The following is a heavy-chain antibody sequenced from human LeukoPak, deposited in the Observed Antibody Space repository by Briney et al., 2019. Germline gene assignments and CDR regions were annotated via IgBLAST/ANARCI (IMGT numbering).Heavy chain of an antibody. CDR2: IIPIFGTA. V-gene: IGHV1-69*05. J-gene: IGHJ6*04. D-gene: IGHD2-2*02. Sequence: SVKVSCKASGGTFSSYAISWVRQAPGQGLEWMGGIIPIFGTANYAQKFQGRVTITTDESTSTAYMELGSLRSEDTAVYYCALDIVVVPAAIEAPLDVWGKGTTVTVSS. CDR1: GGTFSSYA. CDR3: ALDIVVVPAAIEAPLDV.